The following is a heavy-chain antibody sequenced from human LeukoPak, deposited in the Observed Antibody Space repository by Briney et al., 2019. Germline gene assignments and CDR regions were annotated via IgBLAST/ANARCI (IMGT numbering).Heavy chain of an antibody. CDR1: GGSFSGYY. Sequence: PSETLSLTCAVYGGSFSGYYWSWIRQPPGKGLEWIGEINHSGSTNYNPSLKSRVTMSVDTSKNQFSLKLSSVTAADTAVYYCASSRLLWFGELPNRYYYYGMDVWGQGTTVTVSS. CDR2: INHSGST. J-gene: IGHJ6*02. CDR3: ASSRLLWFGELPNRYYYYGMDV. V-gene: IGHV4-34*01. D-gene: IGHD3-10*01.